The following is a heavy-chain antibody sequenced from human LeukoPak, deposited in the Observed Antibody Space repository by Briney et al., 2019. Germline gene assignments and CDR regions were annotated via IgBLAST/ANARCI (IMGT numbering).Heavy chain of an antibody. CDR1: GGSISSYY. CDR2: IYYSGST. V-gene: IGHV4-59*01. J-gene: IGHJ6*02. Sequence: SETLSLTCTVSGGSISSYYWSWIRQPPGKGLEWIGYIYYSGSTNYNPSLKSRVAISVDTSKNQFSLKLSSVTAADTAVYYCARERPGLGMDVWGQGTTVTVSS. D-gene: IGHD2-2*01. CDR3: ARERPGLGMDV.